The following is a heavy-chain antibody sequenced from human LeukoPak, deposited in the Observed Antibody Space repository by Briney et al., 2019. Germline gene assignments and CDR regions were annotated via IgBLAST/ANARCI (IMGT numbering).Heavy chain of an antibody. CDR3: AKIGPLNYYGSGSFVGDDY. CDR2: ISYDGSNK. Sequence: GGSLRLSCAASGFTFSSYAMHWVRQAPGKGLEWVAVISYDGSNKYYADSVKGRFTISRDNSKNTLYLQMNSLRAEDTAVYYCAKIGPLNYYGSGSFVGDDYWGQGTLVTVSS. CDR1: GFTFSSYA. V-gene: IGHV3-30-3*01. J-gene: IGHJ4*02. D-gene: IGHD3-10*01.